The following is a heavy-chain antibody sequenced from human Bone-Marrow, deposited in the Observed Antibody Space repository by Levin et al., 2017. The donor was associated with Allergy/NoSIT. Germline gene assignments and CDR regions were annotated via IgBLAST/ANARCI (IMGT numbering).Heavy chain of an antibody. J-gene: IGHJ4*02. V-gene: IGHV1-69*13. CDR1: GGTFSSYA. CDR3: ARDRNFWSGYYLY. D-gene: IGHD3-3*01. CDR2: IIPIFGTA. Sequence: SVKVSCKASGGTFSSYAISWVRQAPGQGLEWMGGIIPIFGTANYAQKFQGRVTITADESTSTAYMELSSLRSEDTAVYYCARDRNFWSGYYLYWGQGTLVTVSS.